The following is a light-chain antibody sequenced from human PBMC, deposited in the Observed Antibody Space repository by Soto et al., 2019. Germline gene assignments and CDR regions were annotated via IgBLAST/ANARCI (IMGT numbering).Light chain of an antibody. CDR3: KQYNSYLFT. V-gene: IGKV1-5*01. CDR2: DAS. J-gene: IGKJ3*01. Sequence: DIQMTQSPSTLSASVGDRVTITCRASQSISSWLAWYQQKPGKAPNLLIYDASTLESGVPSRFSGSGSGTEFTLTISSLQPDDFATYYCKQYNSYLFTCGPGTKVDIK. CDR1: QSISSW.